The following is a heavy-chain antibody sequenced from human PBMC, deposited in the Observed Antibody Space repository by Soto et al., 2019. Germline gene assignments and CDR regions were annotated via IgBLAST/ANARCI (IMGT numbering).Heavy chain of an antibody. CDR2: ISAYNGNT. CDR1: GYTITSYG. D-gene: IGHD5-18*01. CDR3: ARDHRYSHGYEGFNYFDY. V-gene: IGHV1-18*01. Sequence: ASVKVSCKASGYTITSYGISWVRQAPGQGLEWMGWISAYNGNTNYAQKLQGRVTMTTDTSTSTAYMELRSLRSDDTAVYYCARDHRYSHGYEGFNYFDYWGQGTLVTVSS. J-gene: IGHJ4*02.